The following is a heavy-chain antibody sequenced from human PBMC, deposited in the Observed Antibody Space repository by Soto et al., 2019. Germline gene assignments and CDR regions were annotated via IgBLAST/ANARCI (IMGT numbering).Heavy chain of an antibody. CDR1: GGSISSYY. D-gene: IGHD1-1*01. Sequence: PETLSLTCTVSGGSISSYYWSWIRQPPGKGLEWIGCIYYSGSTNYNPSLKSRVTISVDTSKNQFSLKLSSVTAADTAVYYCAGDYKRGFDPWGQGTLVTVSS. J-gene: IGHJ5*02. CDR2: IYYSGST. V-gene: IGHV4-59*01. CDR3: AGDYKRGFDP.